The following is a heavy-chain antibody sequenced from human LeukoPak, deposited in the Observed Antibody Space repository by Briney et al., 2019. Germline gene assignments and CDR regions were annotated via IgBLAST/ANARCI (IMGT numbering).Heavy chain of an antibody. J-gene: IGHJ4*02. CDR3: ARGHYDILTASYKWTPDY. V-gene: IGHV3-21*06. Sequence: GGSLRLSCAGAGFSITDHHMDWVRQAPGKGLEWVSSITSGGDYTYYADSVKGRFTTSRDNAKNSLSLQLSSLRAEDTAVYYCARGHYDILTASYKWTPDYWGQGTLVTVSS. CDR2: ITSGGDYT. CDR1: GFSITDHH. D-gene: IGHD3-9*01.